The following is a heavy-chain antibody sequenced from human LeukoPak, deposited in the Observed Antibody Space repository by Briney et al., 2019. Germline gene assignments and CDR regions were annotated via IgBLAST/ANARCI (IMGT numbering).Heavy chain of an antibody. Sequence: ASVKVSCKASGYTFTGYYMHRVRQAPGQGLEWMGWINPNSGGTNYAQKFQGRVTMTRDTSISTAYMELSRLRSDDTAVYYCARVYCSSTSCYGYFDYWGQGTLVTVSS. D-gene: IGHD2-2*01. CDR1: GYTFTGYY. CDR2: INPNSGGT. J-gene: IGHJ4*02. V-gene: IGHV1-2*02. CDR3: ARVYCSSTSCYGYFDY.